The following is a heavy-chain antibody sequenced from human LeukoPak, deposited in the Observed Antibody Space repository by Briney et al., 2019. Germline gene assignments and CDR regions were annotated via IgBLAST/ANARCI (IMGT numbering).Heavy chain of an antibody. Sequence: GESLKISCKGSGYSFTSYWIGWVRQMPGKGLEWMGIIYPGDSDTRYSPSFQGQVTISADKSISTAYLQWSSLKASDTAMYYCARHRPYYYDSSGSGAFDIWGQGTMVTVSS. D-gene: IGHD3-22*01. CDR3: ARHRPYYYDSSGSGAFDI. V-gene: IGHV5-51*01. CDR2: IYPGDSDT. CDR1: GYSFTSYW. J-gene: IGHJ3*02.